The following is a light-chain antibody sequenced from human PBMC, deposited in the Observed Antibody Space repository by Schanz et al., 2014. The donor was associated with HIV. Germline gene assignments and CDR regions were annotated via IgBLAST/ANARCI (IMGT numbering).Light chain of an antibody. V-gene: IGKV1-39*01. CDR1: QSISNY. J-gene: IGKJ1*01. Sequence: DIQMTQSPSSLSASVGDRVTITCRASQSISNYLNWYQQKAGKAPKLLIYAASSLQSGVPSRFSGSGSGTDFTLTFSSLQPEDFATYHCQQYSGYPWTFGQGTKVEIK. CDR3: QQYSGYPWT. CDR2: AAS.